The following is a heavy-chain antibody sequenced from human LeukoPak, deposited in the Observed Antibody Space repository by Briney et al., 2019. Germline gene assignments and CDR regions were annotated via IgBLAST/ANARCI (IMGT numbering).Heavy chain of an antibody. Sequence: SETLSLTCTVSGGSISSGGYSWSWIRQHPGKGLEWIGYIYYSGSTYYNPSLKSRVTISVDTSKNQFSLKLSSVTAADTAVYSCARAPYDYVWGSYRIRFDYWGQGTLVTVSS. CDR2: IYYSGST. D-gene: IGHD3-16*02. CDR1: GGSISSGGYS. J-gene: IGHJ4*02. V-gene: IGHV4-31*03. CDR3: ARAPYDYVWGSYRIRFDY.